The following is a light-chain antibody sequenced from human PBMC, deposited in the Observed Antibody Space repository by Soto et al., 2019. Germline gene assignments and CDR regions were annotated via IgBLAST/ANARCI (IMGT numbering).Light chain of an antibody. CDR3: QQYNTRSPTWT. CDR2: DAS. J-gene: IGKJ1*01. Sequence: DIQMTQSPSSLSPSVGDRVTITCRASRTISNWLAWYQQKPGKAPKLLIHDASSLESGVPSRFGGSGSGTEFTLTINSPQPDDFATYYCQQYNTRSPTWTFGQGTKVDI. CDR1: RTISNW. V-gene: IGKV1-5*01.